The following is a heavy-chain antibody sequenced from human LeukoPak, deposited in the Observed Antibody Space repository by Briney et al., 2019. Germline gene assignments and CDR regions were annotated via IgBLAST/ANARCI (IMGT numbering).Heavy chain of an antibody. CDR2: IYYSGST. CDR3: ARGSIRYFDWLLYRPFDY. D-gene: IGHD3-9*01. J-gene: IGHJ4*02. V-gene: IGHV4-39*07. CDR1: GGSISSSSYY. Sequence: PSETLSLTCTVSGGSISSSSYYWGWIRQPPGKGLEWIGSIYYSGSTYYNPSLKSRVTISVDTSKNQFSLKLSSVTAADTAVYYCARGSIRYFDWLLYRPFDYWGQGTLVTVSS.